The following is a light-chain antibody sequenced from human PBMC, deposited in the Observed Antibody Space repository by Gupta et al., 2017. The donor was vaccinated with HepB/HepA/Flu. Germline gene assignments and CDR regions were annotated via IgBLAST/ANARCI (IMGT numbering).Light chain of an antibody. CDR2: HKD. Sequence: SSELTQDPTVSVALGQTVRITCQGDSLRSYSASWYQQKPGQAPILVMFHKDNRPSGIPDRFSGSTSGNTASLTISGAQAEDEADYYCNSRDINWVFGGGTKVTVL. CDR3: NSRDINWV. V-gene: IGLV3-19*01. J-gene: IGLJ3*02. CDR1: SLRSYS.